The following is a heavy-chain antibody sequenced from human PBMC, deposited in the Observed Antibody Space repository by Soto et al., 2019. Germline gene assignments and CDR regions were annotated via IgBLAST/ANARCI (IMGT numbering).Heavy chain of an antibody. CDR2: AGPAGDT. D-gene: IGHD5-18*01. Sequence: EVQLVESGRNLVPPGGSLRLSCRASGFPFSAYDIHWVRQVSGKGLEWVAVAGPAGDTYYEDSVKGRFTISRENGMNSVYLQMSDLGVGDTAVYFCARGIRFGGYYLHFWGQGTPVTVSS. CDR1: GFPFSAYD. CDR3: ARGIRFGGYYLHF. V-gene: IGHV3-13*01. J-gene: IGHJ4*02.